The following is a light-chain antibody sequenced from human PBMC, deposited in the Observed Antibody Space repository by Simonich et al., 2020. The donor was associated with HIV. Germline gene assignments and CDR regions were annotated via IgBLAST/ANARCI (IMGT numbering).Light chain of an antibody. CDR2: EVS. CDR3: MQSIHLPPT. J-gene: IGKJ4*01. CDR1: QSLLHSDGKTY. Sequence: DIVLTQTPLSLSVTPGQPASISCKSSQSLLHSDGKTYLYWYLQKPGQSPQLLMYEVSNRFSGVPDRFSGSGSGTDFALKISRMEAEDVGVYYCMQSIHLPPTFGGGTKVEIK. V-gene: IGKV2D-29*02.